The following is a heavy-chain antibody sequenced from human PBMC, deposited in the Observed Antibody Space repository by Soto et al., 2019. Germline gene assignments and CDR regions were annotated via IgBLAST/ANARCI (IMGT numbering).Heavy chain of an antibody. V-gene: IGHV3-21*01. J-gene: IGHJ4*02. CDR2: ISSSSSYI. D-gene: IGHD6-13*01. Sequence: EVQLVESGGGLVKPGGSLRLSCAASGFTFSSYSMNWVRQAPGKGLEWVSSISSSSSYIYYADSVKGRFTISRDNAKNSLYLQMNSLRAEDTAVYYCARDIIAAAVRENFGYWGQGTLVTVSS. CDR3: ARDIIAAAVRENFGY. CDR1: GFTFSSYS.